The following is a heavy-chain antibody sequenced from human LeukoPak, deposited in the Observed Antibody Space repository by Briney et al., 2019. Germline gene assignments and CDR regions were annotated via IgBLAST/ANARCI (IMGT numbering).Heavy chain of an antibody. Sequence: GGSLRLSCAASGFTFSSYAMSWVRQAPGKGLEWVSAISGSGGSTYYADSVTGRFTISRDNSKNTLYLQMNSLRAEDTAVYYCAKDWKSGSYYYWGQGTLVTVSS. CDR3: AKDWKSGSYYY. D-gene: IGHD1-26*01. V-gene: IGHV3-23*01. CDR1: GFTFSSYA. CDR2: ISGSGGST. J-gene: IGHJ4*02.